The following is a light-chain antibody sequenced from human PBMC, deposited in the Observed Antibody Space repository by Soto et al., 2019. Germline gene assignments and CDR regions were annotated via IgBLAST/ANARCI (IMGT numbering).Light chain of an antibody. CDR1: QTISSW. J-gene: IGKJ1*01. Sequence: GDRVTITCRASQTISSWLAWYQQKPGKAPKLLIYKASTLKSGVPSRFSGSGSGTEYTLTISSLQPDDFATYYCQHYNSYSEAFGQGTKVDIK. CDR3: QHYNSYSEA. V-gene: IGKV1-5*03. CDR2: KAS.